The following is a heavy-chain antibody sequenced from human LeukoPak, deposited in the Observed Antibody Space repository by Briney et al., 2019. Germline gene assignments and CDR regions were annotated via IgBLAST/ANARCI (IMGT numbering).Heavy chain of an antibody. CDR2: IYYSGIT. D-gene: IGHD3-22*01. CDR3: ARSYYYDYRQIDY. V-gene: IGHV4-39*01. CDR1: GDSISTSSFY. J-gene: IGHJ4*02. Sequence: SETLSLTCTVSGDSISTSSFYWGWIRQPPGKGLEWLGSIYYSGITHYNPSLKSRVNISVDTSKNQFSLHLYSVTAADTAVFYCARSYYYDYRQIDYWGQGTLVTVSS.